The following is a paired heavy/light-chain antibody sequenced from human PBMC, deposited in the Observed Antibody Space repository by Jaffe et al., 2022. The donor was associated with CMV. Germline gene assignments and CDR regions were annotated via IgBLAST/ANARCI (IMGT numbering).Light chain of an antibody. CDR1: QSINNY. Sequence: DIQMTQSPSSLSASVGDRVTITCRASQSINNYLNWYQQKPGEAPKVLIYAASSLQSGVPSRFSGSGSGTDFTLTISSLQPEDFATYYCQQGNSFPFTFGPGTKVDIK. V-gene: IGKV1-39*01. CDR2: AAS. CDR3: QQGNSFPFT. J-gene: IGKJ3*01.
Heavy chain of an antibody. CDR1: GFTVSNNY. J-gene: IGHJ3*02. CDR3: ARGHYIHTSGFQPAPSNAFDM. D-gene: IGHD3-22*01. Sequence: DVQLVETGGGLIQPGGSLRLSCAASGFTVSNNYMTWVRQAPGKGLEWVSVIHSGGSTYYADSVKGRFTISRDNPKNTLYLQMNSLRVDDTAVYYCARGHYIHTSGFQPAPSNAFDMWGQGTMVTVSS. CDR2: IHSGGST. V-gene: IGHV3-53*02.